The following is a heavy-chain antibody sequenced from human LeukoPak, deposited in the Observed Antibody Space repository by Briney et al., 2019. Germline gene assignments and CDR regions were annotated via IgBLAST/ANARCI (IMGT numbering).Heavy chain of an antibody. Sequence: ASVKVSCKASGYTFTSYDINWVRQATGQGLEWMGWMNPNSGNTSYAQKFQGRVTMTRNTSISTAYMELSSLRSEDTAVYYCARVWFGELFEFDYWGQGTLVTVSS. D-gene: IGHD3-10*01. CDR2: MNPNSGNT. V-gene: IGHV1-8*01. J-gene: IGHJ4*02. CDR1: GYTFTSYD. CDR3: ARVWFGELFEFDY.